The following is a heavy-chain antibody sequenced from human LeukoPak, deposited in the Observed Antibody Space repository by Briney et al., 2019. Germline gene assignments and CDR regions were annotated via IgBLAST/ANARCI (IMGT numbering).Heavy chain of an antibody. CDR3: ARDSFMITFGGVIVTRLDY. Sequence: ASVKVSCKASGYTFTGYYMHWVRQAPGQGLEWMGWINPNSGGTNYAQKFQGRVTMTRDTSISTAYMELSRLRSDDTAVYYCARDSFMITFGGVIVTRLDYWGQGTLVTVSS. J-gene: IGHJ4*02. CDR1: GYTFTGYY. D-gene: IGHD3-16*02. CDR2: INPNSGGT. V-gene: IGHV1-2*02.